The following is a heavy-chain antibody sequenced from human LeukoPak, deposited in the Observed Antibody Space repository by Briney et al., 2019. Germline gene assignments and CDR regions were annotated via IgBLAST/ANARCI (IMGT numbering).Heavy chain of an antibody. V-gene: IGHV4-59*12. Sequence: RPSETLSLTCTVSGGSISSYYWSWIRQPPGKGLEWIGYIYYSGSTNYNPSLKSRVTMSVDTSKNQFSLKLRSMTAADTAVYYCARGTYDSGSYYGHWFDPWGQGTLVTVSS. J-gene: IGHJ5*02. CDR2: IYYSGST. CDR1: GGSISSYY. D-gene: IGHD3-10*01. CDR3: ARGTYDSGSYYGHWFDP.